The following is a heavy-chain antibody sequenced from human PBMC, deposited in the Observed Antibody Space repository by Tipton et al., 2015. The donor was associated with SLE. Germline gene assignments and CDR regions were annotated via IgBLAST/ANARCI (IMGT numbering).Heavy chain of an antibody. CDR3: ARPLYGGNLQEAFDI. Sequence: TLSLTCTVSGGSISSSSYYWGWIRQPPGKGLEWIGSIYYSGSTYYNSSLKSRVTISVDTSKNQFSLKLSSVTAADTAVYYCARPLYGGNLQEAFDIWGQGTMVTVSS. V-gene: IGHV4-39*01. D-gene: IGHD4-23*01. CDR1: GGSISSSSYY. J-gene: IGHJ3*02. CDR2: IYYSGST.